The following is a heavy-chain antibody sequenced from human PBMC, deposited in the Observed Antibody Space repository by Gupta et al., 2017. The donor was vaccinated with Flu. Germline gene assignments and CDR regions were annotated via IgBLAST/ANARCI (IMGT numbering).Heavy chain of an antibody. CDR3: ATLGGGSWYRRNFDY. J-gene: IGHJ4*02. D-gene: IGHD6-13*01. Sequence: QVQLQQWGAGLLKPSETLSLTCAVYGGSFSGYYWSWIRQPPGKGLEWIGEINHSGSTNYNPSLKSRVTISVDTSKNQFSLKLSSVTAADTAVYYCATLGGGSWYRRNFDYWGQGTLVTVSS. CDR2: INHSGST. CDR1: GGSFSGYY. V-gene: IGHV4-34*01.